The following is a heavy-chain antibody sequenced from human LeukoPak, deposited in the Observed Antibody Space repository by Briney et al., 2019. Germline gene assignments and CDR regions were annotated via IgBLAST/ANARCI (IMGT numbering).Heavy chain of an antibody. CDR3: AREGIAVAGPPGLGTGFDY. V-gene: IGHV6-1*01. CDR1: GDSVSSNSAA. D-gene: IGHD6-19*01. Sequence: SQTLSLTCAISGDSVSSNSAAWNWIRQSPSRGLEWLGRTYYRSKWYNDYAVSVKSRITINPDTSKNQFSLKLSSVTAADTAVYYCAREGIAVAGPPGLGTGFDYWGQGTLVTVSS. J-gene: IGHJ4*02. CDR2: TYYRSKWYN.